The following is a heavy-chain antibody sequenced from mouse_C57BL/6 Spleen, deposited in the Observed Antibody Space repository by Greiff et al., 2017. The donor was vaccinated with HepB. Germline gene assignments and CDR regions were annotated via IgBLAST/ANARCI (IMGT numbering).Heavy chain of an antibody. CDR1: GFTFSSYA. Sequence: EVKLVESGEGLVKPGGSLKLSCAASGFTFSSYAMSWVRQTPEKRLEWVAYISSGGDYIYYADTVKGRFTISRDNARNTLYLQMSSLKSEDTAMYYCTRGPVVATGYYAMDYWGQGTSVTVSS. D-gene: IGHD1-1*01. J-gene: IGHJ4*01. CDR3: TRGPVVATGYYAMDY. CDR2: ISSGGDYI. V-gene: IGHV5-9-1*02.